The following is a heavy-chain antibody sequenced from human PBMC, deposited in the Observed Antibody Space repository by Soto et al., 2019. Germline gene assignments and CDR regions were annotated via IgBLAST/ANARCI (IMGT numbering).Heavy chain of an antibody. CDR1: GFSFKDDW. Sequence: EVQLVESGGGFVESGGSLRLSCAASGFSFKDDWMTCVRQAPGKGLEWVGRIKSSTDGGTADYGGAVKGRFTMSRDDSKETLYVHMDGLKREDTGVYYCTSFFQIRGRLFDYWAPGTQVNVSS. CDR2: IKSSTDGGTA. D-gene: IGHD3-16*01. J-gene: IGHJ4*02. CDR3: TSFFQIRGRLFDY. V-gene: IGHV3-15*07.